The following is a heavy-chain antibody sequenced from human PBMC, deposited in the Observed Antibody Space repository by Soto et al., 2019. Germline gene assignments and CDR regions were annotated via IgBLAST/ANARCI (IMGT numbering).Heavy chain of an antibody. CDR1: GYTFTNYV. D-gene: IGHD5-18*01. CDR2: INTGKGDT. CDR3: ARARIQLWNDPFDY. Sequence: ASVKVSCKASGYTFTNYVIHWVRQAPGQRPEWMGWINTGKGDTKYSQNFQGRVTITRDTSPSTAYMELSSLRSEDTAVYYCARARIQLWNDPFDYWGQGTPVTVSS. V-gene: IGHV1-3*04. J-gene: IGHJ4*02.